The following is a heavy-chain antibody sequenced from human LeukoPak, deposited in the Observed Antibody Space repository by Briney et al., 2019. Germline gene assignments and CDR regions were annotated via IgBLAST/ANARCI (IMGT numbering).Heavy chain of an antibody. D-gene: IGHD3-22*01. CDR1: GYTFTGYY. J-gene: IGHJ3*02. CDR2: INPNSGGT. Sequence: ASVTVSCKASGYTFTGYYMHWVRQAPGQGLEGMGWINPNSGGTNYAQKFQGRVTMTRDTSISTAYMELSRLRSDDTAVYYCARGFAYYDSSGYYDAFDIWGQGTMVTVSS. V-gene: IGHV1-2*02. CDR3: ARGFAYYDSSGYYDAFDI.